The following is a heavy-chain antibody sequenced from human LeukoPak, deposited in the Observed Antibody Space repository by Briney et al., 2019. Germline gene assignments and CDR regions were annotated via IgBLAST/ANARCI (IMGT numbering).Heavy chain of an antibody. CDR2: ISMAGAGT. D-gene: IGHD1-26*01. J-gene: IGHJ4*02. Sequence: PGGSLRLSCAASGFTFSSYAMSWVRQGPGKGLEWVSGISMAGAGTYYTDSVKGRFTISRDNSKKTLYLQMNSLRAEDTAVYYCAKDPFVFESGSYLIDYWGQGTLVTVSS. CDR1: GFTFSSYA. CDR3: AKDPFVFESGSYLIDY. V-gene: IGHV3-23*01.